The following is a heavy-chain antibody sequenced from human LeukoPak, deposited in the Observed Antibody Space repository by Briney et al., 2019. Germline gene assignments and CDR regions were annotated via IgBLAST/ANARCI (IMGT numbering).Heavy chain of an antibody. CDR3: ARGKAYYGSGSSFDY. D-gene: IGHD3-10*01. J-gene: IGHJ4*02. CDR2: ISSSSSYI. CDR1: GFTFSSYS. V-gene: IGHV3-21*01. Sequence: GGSLRLSCAASGFTFSSYSMNWVRQAPGKGLEWVSSISSSSSYIYYADSVKGRFTISRDNAKNSLYLQMNSLRAEDTAVYYCARGKAYYGSGSSFDYWGQGTLVTVSS.